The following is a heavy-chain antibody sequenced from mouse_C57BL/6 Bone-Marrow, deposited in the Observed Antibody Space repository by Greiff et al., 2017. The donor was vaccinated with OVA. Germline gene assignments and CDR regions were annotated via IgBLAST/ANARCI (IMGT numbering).Heavy chain of an antibody. D-gene: IGHD2-4*01. CDR3: ARDYAPCPFGY. CDR2: IYWDDDK. V-gene: IGHV8-12*01. Sequence: QVTLKESGPGILQSSQTLSLTCSFSGFSLSTSGMGVSWIRQPSGKGLEWLAHIYWDDDKRYNPSLKSRLTISKDTSRNQVFLKITSVDTADTATYYCARDYAPCPFGYWGQGTLVTVSA. J-gene: IGHJ3*01. CDR1: GFSLSTSGMG.